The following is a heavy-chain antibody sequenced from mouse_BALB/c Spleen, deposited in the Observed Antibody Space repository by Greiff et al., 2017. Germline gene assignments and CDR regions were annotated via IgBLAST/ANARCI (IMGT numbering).Heavy chain of an antibody. J-gene: IGHJ4*01. Sequence: EVQLVESGGGLVKPGGSLKLSCAASGFTFSSYAMSWVRQSPEKRLEWVAEISSGGSYTYYPDTVTGRFTISRDNAKNTLYLEMSSLRSEDTAMYYCARHYGSSSFYYAMDYWGQGTSVTVSS. CDR3: ARHYGSSSFYYAMDY. V-gene: IGHV5-9-4*01. D-gene: IGHD1-1*01. CDR2: ISSGGSYT. CDR1: GFTFSSYA.